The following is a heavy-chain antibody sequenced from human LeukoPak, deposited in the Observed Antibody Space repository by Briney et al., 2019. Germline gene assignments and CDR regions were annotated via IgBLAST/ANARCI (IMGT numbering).Heavy chain of an antibody. CDR1: GFTFSSYW. CDR2: IKQDGSEK. J-gene: IGHJ4*02. Sequence: GGSLRLSCAASGFTFSSYWMSWVRHAPGKGLEWVANIKQDGSEKYYVDSVKGRYTISRDNAKNSLYLQIDSLGAEYTAVYYCARDWNYGDKYYFDYWGQGTLVTVSS. D-gene: IGHD4-17*01. V-gene: IGHV3-7*03. CDR3: ARDWNYGDKYYFDY.